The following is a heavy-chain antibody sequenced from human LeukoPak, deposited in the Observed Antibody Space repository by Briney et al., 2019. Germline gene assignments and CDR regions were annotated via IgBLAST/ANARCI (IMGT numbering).Heavy chain of an antibody. CDR2: IWYDGSNK. V-gene: IGHV3-33*08. D-gene: IGHD3-10*01. Sequence: PGGSLRLSCAASGFTFSSYAMSWVRQAPGKGLEWVAVIWYDGSNKYYADSVKGRFTISRDNSKNTLYLQMNSLRAEDTAVYYCARDILVTMVRGPLPGDYWGQGTLVTVSS. J-gene: IGHJ4*02. CDR3: ARDILVTMVRGPLPGDY. CDR1: GFTFSSYA.